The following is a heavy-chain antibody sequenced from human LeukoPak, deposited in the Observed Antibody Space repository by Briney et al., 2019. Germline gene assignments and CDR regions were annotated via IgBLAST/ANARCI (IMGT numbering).Heavy chain of an antibody. D-gene: IGHD2-2*01. V-gene: IGHV3-23*01. Sequence: GGSLRLSCAASGFTFSSYAMSWVRQAPGKGLEWVSAISGSGGSTYYADSVKGRFTISRDNSKNTLYLQMNSLRAEDTAVYYCASPLGYCSSTSCPPDWDYWGQGTLVTVSS. CDR1: GFTFSSYA. CDR3: ASPLGYCSSTSCPPDWDY. CDR2: ISGSGGST. J-gene: IGHJ4*02.